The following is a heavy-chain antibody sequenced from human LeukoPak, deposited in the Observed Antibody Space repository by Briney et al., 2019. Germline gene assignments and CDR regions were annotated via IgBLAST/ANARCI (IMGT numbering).Heavy chain of an antibody. CDR2: IYYSGST. V-gene: IGHV4-30-4*01. J-gene: IGHJ4*02. D-gene: IGHD1-26*01. Sequence: SETLSLTCTVSGGSIRSGDYYWSWIRQPPGKGLEWIGYIYYSGSTYYIPSLKSRVTLSVDTSKNQFSLKLSSVTAADTAVYYCARGGDFDYWGQGTLVIVSS. CDR1: GGSIRSGDYY. CDR3: ARGGDFDY.